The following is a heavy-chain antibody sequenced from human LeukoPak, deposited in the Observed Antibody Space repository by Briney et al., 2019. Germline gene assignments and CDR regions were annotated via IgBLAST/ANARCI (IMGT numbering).Heavy chain of an antibody. D-gene: IGHD2-2*01. Sequence: ASETLSLTCTVSGGSISSSSYYWGWIRQPPGKGLEWIGSIYYSGSTYYNPSLKSRVTISVDTSKNQFSLKLSSVTAADTAVYYCARGIGYCSSTSCYAGAAPGYWGQGTLVTVSS. CDR3: ARGIGYCSSTSCYAGAAPGY. V-gene: IGHV4-39*07. CDR1: GGSISSSSYY. J-gene: IGHJ4*02. CDR2: IYYSGST.